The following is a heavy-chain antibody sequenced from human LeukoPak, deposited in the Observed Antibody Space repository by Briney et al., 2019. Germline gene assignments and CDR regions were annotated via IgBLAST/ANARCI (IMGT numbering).Heavy chain of an antibody. CDR3: ARAEIEYSSSSSPFDY. CDR2: ISWNSGSI. V-gene: IGHV3-9*01. Sequence: GGSLRLSCAASGFTFDDYAMHWVRQAPGKGLEWVSGISWNSGSIGYADSVKGRFTISRDNAKNSLYLQMNSLRAEDTAVYYCARAEIEYSSSSSPFDYWGQGTLVTVSS. CDR1: GFTFDDYA. J-gene: IGHJ4*02. D-gene: IGHD6-6*01.